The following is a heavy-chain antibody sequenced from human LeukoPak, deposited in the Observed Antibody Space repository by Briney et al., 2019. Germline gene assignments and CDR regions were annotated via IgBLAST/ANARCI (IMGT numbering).Heavy chain of an antibody. CDR1: GITFRSYW. CDR2: IKQDGSEK. V-gene: IGHV3-7*04. D-gene: IGHD5-24*01. CDR3: ARETEMANLDY. Sequence: GGSLRLSCTASGITFRSYWMNWVRQAPGKGLEWVANIKQDGSEKYYVDSVKGRFTISRDNAKKSLYLQMNSLRAEDTAVYYCARETEMANLDYWGQGTLVTVSS. J-gene: IGHJ4*02.